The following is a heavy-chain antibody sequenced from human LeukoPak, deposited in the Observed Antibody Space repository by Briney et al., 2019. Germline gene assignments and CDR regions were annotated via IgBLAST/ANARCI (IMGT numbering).Heavy chain of an antibody. Sequence: PGGFLRLSCAASGFTFSSYGMHWVRQAPGKGLEWVAVIWYDGSNKYYADSVKGRFTISRHNSRNTLYLQMNSLRAEDTAVYYCARGLYSSRWGFDPWGQGTLVTVSS. D-gene: IGHD6-13*01. CDR1: GFTFSSYG. V-gene: IGHV3-33*01. CDR3: ARGLYSSRWGFDP. CDR2: IWYDGSNK. J-gene: IGHJ5*02.